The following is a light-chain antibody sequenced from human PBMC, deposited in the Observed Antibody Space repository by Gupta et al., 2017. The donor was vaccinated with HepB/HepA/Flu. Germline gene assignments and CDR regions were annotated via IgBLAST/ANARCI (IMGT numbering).Light chain of an antibody. CDR3: SSYAGSTYYA. V-gene: IGLV2-8*01. CDR2: EVS. J-gene: IGLJ1*01. CDR1: SSDVGGYNY. Sequence: QSALTQPPSASGSPGQSVTISCTGTSSDVGGYNYVSWYQQHPGKAPKLMIYEVSKRPSGVPDRFSGSKSGNTASLTVSGLQAEDEADYYCSSYAGSTYYAFGTGTKVTVL.